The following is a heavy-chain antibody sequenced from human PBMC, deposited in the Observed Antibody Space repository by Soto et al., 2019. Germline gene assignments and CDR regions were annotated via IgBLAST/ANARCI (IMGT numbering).Heavy chain of an antibody. CDR1: GYTFTGYY. D-gene: IGHD6-13*01. J-gene: IGHJ4*02. CDR2: INPNSGGT. CDR3: AAVLYSSSWIGPFDY. Sequence: ASVKVSCNASGYTFTGYYMHWVRQAPGQGLEWMGWINPNSGGTNYAQKFQGWVTMTRDTSISTAYMELSRLRSDDTAVYYCAAVLYSSSWIGPFDYRGQGTLVTVSS. V-gene: IGHV1-2*04.